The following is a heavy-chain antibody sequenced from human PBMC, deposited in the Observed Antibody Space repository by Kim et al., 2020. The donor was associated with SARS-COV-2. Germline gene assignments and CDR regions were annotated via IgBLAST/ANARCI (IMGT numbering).Heavy chain of an antibody. CDR1: GYTFSSYD. CDR3: ARVMGAYNKARFDY. J-gene: IGHJ4*02. D-gene: IGHD4-4*01. Sequence: ASVKVSCKASGYTFSSYDISWVRQAPGQGLEWMGWISTYKGNTNYAQKLQGRVTMTTDTFTSTAYMELRSLRSDDTAVYYCARVMGAYNKARFDYWGQGTLVTVSS. CDR2: ISTYKGNT. V-gene: IGHV1-18*04.